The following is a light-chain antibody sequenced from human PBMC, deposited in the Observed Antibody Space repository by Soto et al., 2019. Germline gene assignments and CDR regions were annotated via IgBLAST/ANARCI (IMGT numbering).Light chain of an antibody. CDR2: GAS. V-gene: IGKV3-15*01. J-gene: IGKJ1*01. CDR1: QSVSSN. CDR3: QQYNNWPPWT. Sequence: DIVMTQSPATLSVSQGERATLSCRARQSVSSNLAWYHQKPGQAPRLLIYGASTRATGIPARFSGSGSGTEFTLTISSLQSEDFAVYYCQQYNNWPPWTFGQGTKVDIK.